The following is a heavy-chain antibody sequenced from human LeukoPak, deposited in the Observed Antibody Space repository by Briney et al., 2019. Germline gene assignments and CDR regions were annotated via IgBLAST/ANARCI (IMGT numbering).Heavy chain of an antibody. CDR3: ARTEDYPDSSGLDY. Sequence: SETLSLTCTVSGGSISSYYWSWIRQPPGKGLEWIGHIYYSGSTNYNPSLKSRVTISVDTSKNQFSLKLSSVTAADTAVYYCARTEDYPDSSGLDYWGQGTLVTVSS. V-gene: IGHV4-59*08. CDR2: IYYSGST. D-gene: IGHD3-22*01. CDR1: GGSISSYY. J-gene: IGHJ4*02.